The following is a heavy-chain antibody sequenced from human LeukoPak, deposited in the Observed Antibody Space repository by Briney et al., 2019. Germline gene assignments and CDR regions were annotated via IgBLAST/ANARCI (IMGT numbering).Heavy chain of an antibody. CDR3: ARDDSYDSDAFDI. J-gene: IGHJ3*02. D-gene: IGHD5-18*01. CDR2: INPNSGGT. CDR1: GYTFTGYY. Sequence: ASVKVSCKASGYTFTGYYMHWVRQAPGQGLEWMGWINPNSGGTNYAQKFQGRVTMTRDTSISTAYMELSRLRSDDTAVYYCARDDSYDSDAFDIWGQGTMVTVSS. V-gene: IGHV1-2*02.